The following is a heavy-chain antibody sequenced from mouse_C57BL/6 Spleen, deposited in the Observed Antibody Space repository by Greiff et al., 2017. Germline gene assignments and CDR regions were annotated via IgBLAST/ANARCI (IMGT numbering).Heavy chain of an antibody. J-gene: IGHJ4*01. CDR3: ARRGIYYGSSYEYYAMDY. Sequence: QVQLQQSGPELVKPGASVKLSCKASGYTFTSYDINWVKQRPGQGLEWIGWIYPRDGSTKYNEKFKGKATLTVDTSSSTAYMELHSLTSEDSAVYFCARRGIYYGSSYEYYAMDYWGQGTSVTVSS. CDR2: IYPRDGST. CDR1: GYTFTSYD. V-gene: IGHV1-85*01. D-gene: IGHD1-1*01.